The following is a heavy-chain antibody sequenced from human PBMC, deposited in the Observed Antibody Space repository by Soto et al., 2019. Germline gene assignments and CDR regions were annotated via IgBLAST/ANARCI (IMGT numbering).Heavy chain of an antibody. CDR2: ITSNNI. CDR3: ARTDRIFSYMDV. Sequence: EVQLVDSGGGLVKPGGSLRLSCETSGFTFSAYSMNWVRQAPGRGLEFVSSITSNNIYYADSVRGRFTISRDNAKNSLYLQMTSLREDDTAVYYCARTDRIFSYMDVWCKGTTVTVSS. V-gene: IGHV3-21*01. J-gene: IGHJ6*03. CDR1: GFTFSAYS.